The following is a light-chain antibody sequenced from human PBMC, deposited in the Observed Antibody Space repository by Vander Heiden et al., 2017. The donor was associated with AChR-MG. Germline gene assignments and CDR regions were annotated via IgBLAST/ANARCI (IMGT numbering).Light chain of an antibody. CDR2: AAS. V-gene: IGKV1-39*01. J-gene: IGKJ4*01. CDR1: QSISKY. CDR3: QQSSSIPLT. Sequence: DIQMTQSPSSLTASVGDTVTITCRSSQSISKYLNWYHQRPGKSPKLLIFAASNLESGVPSRFSGSGSGTDFTLTISSLQLEDFAIYYCQQSSSIPLTFGGGTKVEIK.